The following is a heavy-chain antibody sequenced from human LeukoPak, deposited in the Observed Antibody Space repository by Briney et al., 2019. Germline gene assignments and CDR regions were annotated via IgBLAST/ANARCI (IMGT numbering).Heavy chain of an antibody. CDR2: MNPNSGNT. Sequence: ASVKVSCKASGYTFTSYDINWVRQATGQGLEWMGWMNPNSGNTGYAQKFQGRVTITRNTSISTAYMELSSLRSEDTAVYYCARDTPPYYYDSSGYDYWGQGTLVTVSS. J-gene: IGHJ4*02. CDR3: ARDTPPYYYDSSGYDY. V-gene: IGHV1-8*03. CDR1: GYTFTSYD. D-gene: IGHD3-22*01.